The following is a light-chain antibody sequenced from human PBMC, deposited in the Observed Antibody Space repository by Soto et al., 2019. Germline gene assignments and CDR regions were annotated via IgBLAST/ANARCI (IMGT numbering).Light chain of an antibody. CDR1: QSVTSDY. CDR2: DVS. CDR3: QQSDNASWT. Sequence: DIVLTQSPGTLSLSAGERATLSCRASQSVTSDYLAWYQLKPGQAPRLLIYDVSSRATGIPDRFSASGSGTDFTLAIHRLEHEDFALYYCQQSDNASWTFGQGTRVAIK. J-gene: IGKJ1*01. V-gene: IGKV3-20*01.